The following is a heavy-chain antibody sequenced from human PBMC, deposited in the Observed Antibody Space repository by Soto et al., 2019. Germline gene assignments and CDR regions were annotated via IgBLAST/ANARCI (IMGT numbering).Heavy chain of an antibody. CDR3: ARARLISGSYYDS. V-gene: IGHV4-59*12. CDR1: GGSISSYY. Sequence: SETLSLTCTVSGGSISSYYWSWIRQPPGKGLEWIGYIYYSGSTSYNSSLKSRVTISVDTSKNQFSLKLSSVTAADTAVYYCARARLISGSYYDSWGQGTLVTVSS. J-gene: IGHJ4*02. CDR2: IYYSGST. D-gene: IGHD1-26*01.